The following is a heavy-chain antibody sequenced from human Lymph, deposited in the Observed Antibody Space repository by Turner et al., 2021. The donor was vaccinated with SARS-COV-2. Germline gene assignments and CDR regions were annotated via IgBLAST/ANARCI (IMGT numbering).Heavy chain of an antibody. CDR1: ASTFSSYA. J-gene: IGHJ4*02. CDR3: AKNEMAMIVVVITLFDY. CDR2: ISGSGGST. D-gene: IGHD3-22*01. Sequence: EVQLLESGGGLGQPGGSLRLSCAASASTFSSYAMSWVRQAPGKGLEWVSVISGSGGSTYYADSVKGRFTISRDNSKNTLYLQMNSLRAEDTAVYYCAKNEMAMIVVVITLFDYWGQGTLVTVSS. V-gene: IGHV3-23*01.